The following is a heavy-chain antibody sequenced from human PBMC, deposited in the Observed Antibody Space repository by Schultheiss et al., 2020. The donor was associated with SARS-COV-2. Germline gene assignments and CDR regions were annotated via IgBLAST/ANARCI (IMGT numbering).Heavy chain of an antibody. D-gene: IGHD2-2*01. CDR2: ISYDGSNK. J-gene: IGHJ5*02. V-gene: IGHV3-30*03. CDR3: ASSVVVPSANWFDP. CDR1: GFTFSSYS. Sequence: GGSLRLSCAASGFTFSSYSMNWVRQAPGKGLEWVAVISYDGSNKYYADSVKGRFTISRDNARNSLFLQMNSLRAEDTAMYYCASSVVVPSANWFDPWGQGTLVTVSS.